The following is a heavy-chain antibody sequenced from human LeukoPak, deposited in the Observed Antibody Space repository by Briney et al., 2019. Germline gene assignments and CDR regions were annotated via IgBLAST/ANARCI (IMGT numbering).Heavy chain of an antibody. D-gene: IGHD3-10*01. CDR3: ARGRGPFYIGSQIRGGPWFDP. CDR2: INHSGST. CDR1: GGSFSGYY. Sequence: SETLSLTCAVYGGSFSGYYWSWIRQPPGKGLEWIGEINHSGSTNYNPSLKSRVTISVDTSKNQFSLKLSSVTAADTAVYYCARGRGPFYIGSQIRGGPWFDPWGQGTLVTVSS. V-gene: IGHV4-34*01. J-gene: IGHJ5*02.